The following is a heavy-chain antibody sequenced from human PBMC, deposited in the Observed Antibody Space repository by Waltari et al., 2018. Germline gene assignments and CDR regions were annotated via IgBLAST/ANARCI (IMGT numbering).Heavy chain of an antibody. D-gene: IGHD1-26*01. CDR2: IWYDGSNK. Sequence: QVQLVESGGGVVEPGRSLRLSCGASGCSFRSYCMHRVRQGPGKGLEWVAVIWYDGSNKYYADAVKGRFTISRDNSKNTLYLQMNSLRAEDTAVYYCARRSGWDDAFDIWGQGTMVTVSS. V-gene: IGHV3-33*08. CDR3: ARRSGWDDAFDI. CDR1: GCSFRSYC. J-gene: IGHJ3*02.